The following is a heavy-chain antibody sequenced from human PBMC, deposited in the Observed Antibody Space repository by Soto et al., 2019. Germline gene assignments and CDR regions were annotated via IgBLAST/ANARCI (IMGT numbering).Heavy chain of an antibody. Sequence: AKLGNAKHSPTMTCTLGGVSLNKREVGVGWIRQPPGKALEWLALIYWDDDKRYSPSLKSRLTSTKDTSKNQVVLTLTNMDPVDTATYYSAHRYCSGGSCYLAPWGQGTLVTVSS. CDR1: GVSLNKREVG. D-gene: IGHD2-15*01. CDR3: AHRYCSGGSCYLAP. V-gene: IGHV2-5*02. CDR2: IYWDDDK. J-gene: IGHJ5*02.